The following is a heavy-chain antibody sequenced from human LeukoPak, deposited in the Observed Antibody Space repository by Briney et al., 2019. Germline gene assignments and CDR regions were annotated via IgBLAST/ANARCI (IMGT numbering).Heavy chain of an antibody. CDR3: AKDSSSGWLDY. Sequence: GGSLRLSCAASGFTFDDYAMHWVRQAPGKGLEWVSGISWNSGSIGYADSVKGRFTISRDNAKNSLYLQMNSLRAEDMALYYCAKDSSSGWLDYWGQGTLVTVSS. V-gene: IGHV3-9*03. J-gene: IGHJ4*02. CDR2: ISWNSGSI. CDR1: GFTFDDYA. D-gene: IGHD6-19*01.